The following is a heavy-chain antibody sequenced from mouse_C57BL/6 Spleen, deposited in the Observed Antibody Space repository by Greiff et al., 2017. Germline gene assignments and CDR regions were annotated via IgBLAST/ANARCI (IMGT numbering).Heavy chain of an antibody. CDR2: IHPNSGST. D-gene: IGHD2-4*01. V-gene: IGHV1-64*01. CDR1: GYTFTSYW. Sequence: VKLQQPGAELVKPGASVKLSCKASGYTFTSYWMHWVKQRPGQGLEWIGMIHPNSGSTNYNEKFKSKATLTVDKSSSTAYMQLSSLTSEDSAVYYCARSGYDYDAYWGQGTLVTVSA. CDR3: ARSGYDYDAY. J-gene: IGHJ3*01.